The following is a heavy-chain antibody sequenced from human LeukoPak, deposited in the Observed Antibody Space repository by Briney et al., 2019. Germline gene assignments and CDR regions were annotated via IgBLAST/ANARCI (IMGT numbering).Heavy chain of an antibody. CDR1: GGSISSSSYY. J-gene: IGHJ4*02. CDR2: IYYSGST. CDR3: AKTADCGGNSPAGDFDY. V-gene: IGHV4-39*01. Sequence: SETLSLTCTVSGGSISSSSYYWGWIRQPPGKGLEWIGSIYYSGSTYYNPSLKSRVTISVDTSKNQFSLKLSSVTAADTAVYYCAKTADCGGNSPAGDFDYWGQGTLVTVSS. D-gene: IGHD4-23*01.